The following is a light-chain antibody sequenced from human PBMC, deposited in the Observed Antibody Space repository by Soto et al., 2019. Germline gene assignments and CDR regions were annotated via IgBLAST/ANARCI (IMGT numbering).Light chain of an antibody. J-gene: IGKJ1*01. Sequence: ITQSPATMNMSQGGRATHSCRASQSVSSNLAWYQQKPGQPPRLLIYGASTRATSIPARFSGSGSGVWCLRITSGLQSESFAFYYYQYYNCWPWTFGRGTKVDIK. V-gene: IGKV3-15*01. CDR1: QSVSSN. CDR2: GAS. CDR3: QYYNCWPWT.